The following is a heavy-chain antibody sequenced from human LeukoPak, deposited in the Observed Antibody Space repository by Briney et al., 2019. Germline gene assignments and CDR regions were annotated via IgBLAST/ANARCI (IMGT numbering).Heavy chain of an antibody. CDR1: GGSINSHY. CDR3: ASRPADSTWYGVFDY. Sequence: SETRSLTCTVSGGSINSHYWSWIRQPPGKGLEWIGYVFYPGSTNYNPSLKSRVTMSLDTSRDQFSLRLTSVTAADTAIYYCASRPADSTWYGVFDYWSQGTLVTVSS. V-gene: IGHV4-59*11. CDR2: VFYPGST. J-gene: IGHJ4*02. D-gene: IGHD6-13*01.